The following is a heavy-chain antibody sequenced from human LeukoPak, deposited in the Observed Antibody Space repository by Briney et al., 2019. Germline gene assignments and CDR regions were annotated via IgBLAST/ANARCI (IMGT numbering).Heavy chain of an antibody. D-gene: IGHD1-26*01. J-gene: IGHJ4*02. CDR3: ARQGVGATDF. CDR2: ISYSGSN. CDR1: GGSIGSSSFY. Sequence: PSETLSLTCTVSGGSIGSSSFYWGWIRQPPGKGLEWIGTISYSGSNYYNPSLKSRVTVSVDTSKGQFSLKLSSVTAADTAVYYCARQGVGATDFWGQGSLVTVSS. V-gene: IGHV4-39*01.